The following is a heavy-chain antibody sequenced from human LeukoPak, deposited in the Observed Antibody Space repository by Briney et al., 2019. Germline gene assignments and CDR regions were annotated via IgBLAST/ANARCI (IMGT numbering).Heavy chain of an antibody. J-gene: IGHJ6*02. CDR1: GYIFTGYY. V-gene: IGHV1-2*02. CDR3: AREISGTTPYYYYGMDV. CDR2: INPNSGGT. D-gene: IGHD1-1*01. Sequence: ASVKVSCKASGYIFTGYYIHWVRQAPGQGLEWMGWINPNSGGTNYEQKFQGRVTMTRDTSISTAYMELSRLRSDDTAVYYCAREISGTTPYYYYGMDVWGQGTTVTVSS.